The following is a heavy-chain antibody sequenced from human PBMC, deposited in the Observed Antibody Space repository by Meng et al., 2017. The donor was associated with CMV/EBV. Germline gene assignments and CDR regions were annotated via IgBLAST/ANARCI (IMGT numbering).Heavy chain of an antibody. CDR2: ISSKAYGGLT. CDR1: GFTFGDYS. CDR3: TRGYDFWRGYFSEHAFDI. D-gene: IGHD3-3*01. J-gene: IGHJ3*02. V-gene: IGHV3-49*04. Sequence: GESLKISCSASGFTFGDYSISWVRQAPGKGLEWVGFISSKAYGGLTEYAASVKVRFSISRVDSHSIAYLQMPSLKTEDTAVYYCTRGYDFWRGYFSEHAFDIWGQGTMVTVSS.